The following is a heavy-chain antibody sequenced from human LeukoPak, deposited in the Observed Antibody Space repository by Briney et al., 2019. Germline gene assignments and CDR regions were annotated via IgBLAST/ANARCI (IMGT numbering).Heavy chain of an antibody. J-gene: IGHJ6*03. CDR1: GGTFSSYT. CDR3: ARDWLGIAAAGTGYYYYMDV. D-gene: IGHD6-13*01. V-gene: IGHV1-69*04. CDR2: IIPILGIA. Sequence: SVKVSCKASGGTFSSYTISWVRQAPGQGLEWMGRIIPILGIANYAQKFQGRVTITADKSTSTAYMELSSLRSEDTAVYYCARDWLGIAAAGTGYYYYMDVWGKGTTVTVSS.